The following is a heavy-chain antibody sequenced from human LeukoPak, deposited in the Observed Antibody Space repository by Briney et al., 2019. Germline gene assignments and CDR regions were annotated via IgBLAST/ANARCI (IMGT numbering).Heavy chain of an antibody. J-gene: IGHJ6*03. CDR3: VRASNGWRDYYYYYFDV. CDR1: GYTFTNYA. D-gene: IGHD6-19*01. V-gene: IGHV1-8*03. Sequence: GASVKVSCKASGYTFTNYAINWLRQATGQGLEWMGWMNPNSGNSGYAQNFQGRVNITRNSAINTAYMELSNLRSEDTAVYYCVRASNGWRDYYYYYFDVWGKGTTVTVSS. CDR2: MNPNSGNS.